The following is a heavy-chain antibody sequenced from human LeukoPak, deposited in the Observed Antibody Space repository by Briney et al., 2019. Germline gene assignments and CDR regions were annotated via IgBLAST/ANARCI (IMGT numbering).Heavy chain of an antibody. V-gene: IGHV1-8*03. J-gene: IGHJ6*03. D-gene: IGHD2-15*01. CDR3: ARAGVAATQYYYYYYMDV. Sequence: GASVKVSCKASGYTFTSYDINWVRQATGQGLEWMGWMNPNSGNTGYAQKFQGRVTITRNTSISTAYMELSSLRSEDTAVYYCARAGVAATQYYYYYYMDVWGKGTTVTVSS. CDR2: MNPNSGNT. CDR1: GYTFTSYD.